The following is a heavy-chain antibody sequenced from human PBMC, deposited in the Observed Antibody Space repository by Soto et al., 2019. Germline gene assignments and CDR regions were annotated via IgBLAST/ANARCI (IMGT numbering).Heavy chain of an antibody. CDR1: GGTFSSYV. CDR3: ARPAAIPSYFYYGMDV. CDR2: IIPIVGTT. Sequence: QVQLVQSGAEVKKPGSSVKVSCKASGGTFSSYVISWVRQAPGQGLEWMGGIIPIVGTTNYAQKFQGRVTINADESTSTAYMELSSLRSEDTAVYYCARPAAIPSYFYYGMDVWGQGTTVTVSS. D-gene: IGHD2-2*02. J-gene: IGHJ6*02. V-gene: IGHV1-69*01.